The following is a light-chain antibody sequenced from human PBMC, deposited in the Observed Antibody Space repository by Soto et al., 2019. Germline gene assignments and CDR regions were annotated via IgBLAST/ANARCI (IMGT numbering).Light chain of an antibody. J-gene: IGKJ4*01. V-gene: IGKV1-5*01. CDR2: DVS. CDR3: QQYDYSRT. Sequence: DVQMTQSPSTLSASVGDSVTITCRASQSIAASLAWYQLKPGEAPKLLIYDVSNLESGVPSRFSGSGSGTEFSLTIRSLHPDDFSTYYCQQYDYSRTFGPGTKVEIK. CDR1: QSIAAS.